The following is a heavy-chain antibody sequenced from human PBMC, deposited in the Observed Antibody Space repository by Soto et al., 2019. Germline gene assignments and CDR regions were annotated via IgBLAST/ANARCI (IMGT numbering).Heavy chain of an antibody. Sequence: ASVKVSCKASGYTFTTSYIHWVRQAPGQGPEWMGLINPSGSSTRYAQRFQGRVTMTGGTSTSTVYMDLSSLRSEDTAIYFCARGYSSSRRYFDYWGQGALVTVSS. CDR3: ARGYSSSRRYFDY. J-gene: IGHJ4*02. CDR2: INPSGSST. D-gene: IGHD6-13*01. CDR1: GYTFTTSY. V-gene: IGHV1-46*01.